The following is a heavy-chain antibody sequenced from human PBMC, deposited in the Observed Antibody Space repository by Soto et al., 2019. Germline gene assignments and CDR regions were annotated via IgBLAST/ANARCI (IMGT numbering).Heavy chain of an antibody. V-gene: IGHV4-34*01. J-gene: IGHJ4*02. Sequence: SETLSLTCAVYGGSFSGYYWSWIRQPPGKGLEWIGEINHRGSTKYNPSLKSRVTILVDTSRNQFSLKLSSVTAADTAVYYCARGDTTLGLSYWGLGTLVTVSS. D-gene: IGHD1-26*01. CDR1: GGSFSGYY. CDR3: ARGDTTLGLSY. CDR2: INHRGST.